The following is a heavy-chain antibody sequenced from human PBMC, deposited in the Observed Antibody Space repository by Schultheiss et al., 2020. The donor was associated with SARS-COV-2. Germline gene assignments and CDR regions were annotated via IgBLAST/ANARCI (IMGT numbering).Heavy chain of an antibody. CDR3: ASYGGNSGSLDY. D-gene: IGHD4-23*01. Sequence: GGSLRLSCAASGFTFGDYAMSWVRQAPGKGLEWVSYISSSGSTIYYADSVKGRFTISRDNAKNSLYLQMNSLRAEDTAVYYCASYGGNSGSLDYWGQGTLVTVSS. J-gene: IGHJ4*02. CDR2: ISSSGSTI. V-gene: IGHV3-48*03. CDR1: GFTFGDYA.